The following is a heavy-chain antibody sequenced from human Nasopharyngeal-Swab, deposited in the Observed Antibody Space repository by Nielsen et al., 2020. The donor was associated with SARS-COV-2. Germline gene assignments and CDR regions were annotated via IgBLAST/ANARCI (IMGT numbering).Heavy chain of an antibody. J-gene: IGHJ3*02. CDR3: AKDLRVTTSAFDI. D-gene: IGHD4-17*01. CDR1: GFTFCSYA. CDR2: ISGSGGST. V-gene: IGHV3-23*01. Sequence: GESLKIPCAASGFTFCSYAMGWVRQAPGKGLELVSAISGSGGSTYYADSVKGRFTISRDNSKNTLYLQMNSLRAEDTDVYYCAKDLRVTTSAFDIWGQGTMVTVSS.